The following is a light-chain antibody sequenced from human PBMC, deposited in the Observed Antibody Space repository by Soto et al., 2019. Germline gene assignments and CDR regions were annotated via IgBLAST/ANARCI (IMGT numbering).Light chain of an antibody. CDR3: QQRKYWPPLT. V-gene: IGKV3-11*01. J-gene: IGKJ5*01. Sequence: EAVLTQSPATLSLSPGETATLSCRASHSVDIYVAWYQQKPGQAPRLLIYDASNRATGIPARFSGSGSGTDFTLPISSLEPEDFAVYYCQQRKYWPPLTFGQGTRLEI. CDR2: DAS. CDR1: HSVDIY.